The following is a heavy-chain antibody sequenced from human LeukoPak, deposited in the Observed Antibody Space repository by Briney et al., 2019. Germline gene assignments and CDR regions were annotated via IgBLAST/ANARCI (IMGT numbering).Heavy chain of an antibody. CDR2: INQDGTT. CDR3: ARGSGWTGGDY. D-gene: IGHD6-19*01. V-gene: IGHV3-7*01. CDR1: GFTFSNAW. J-gene: IGHJ4*02. Sequence: HAGGSLRLSCAASGFTFSNAWMSWVRQAPGKGLEWVANINQDGTTYSVDSVKGRFTISRDNAKNLLYLQMNSLRAEDTAVYYCARGSGWTGGDYWGQGTLVTVSS.